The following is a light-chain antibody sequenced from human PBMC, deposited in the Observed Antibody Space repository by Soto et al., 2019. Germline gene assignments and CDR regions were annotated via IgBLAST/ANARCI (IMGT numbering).Light chain of an antibody. V-gene: IGKV3-20*01. CDR3: QQYSSLPHT. CDR2: GIS. CDR1: QSVTNRY. J-gene: IGKJ2*01. Sequence: ESVLTQSPGTLSLSPGERATLSCRASQSVTNRYFAWYQQKPDQAPRLLIYGISSRATGIPDRFSASGSGTDFTLTISRLEPEDFVVYYCQQYSSLPHTFGQGTKLEVK.